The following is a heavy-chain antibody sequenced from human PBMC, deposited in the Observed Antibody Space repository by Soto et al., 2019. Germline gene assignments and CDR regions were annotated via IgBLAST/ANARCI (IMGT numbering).Heavy chain of an antibody. CDR2: IYYSAST. V-gene: IGHV4-39*01. Sequence: QLQLQESGPGLVKPSETLSLTCTVAGGSISSSSYSWGWIRQRPGKGLEWIGSIYYSASTHYNPSLKARVTTSVNTSKNRCSLTRSSVTAAEPAVYSCAGHGGVAVAIWGYGGQGTLVTVSS. CDR1: GGSISSSSYS. J-gene: IGHJ4*02. CDR3: AGHGGVAVAIWGY. D-gene: IGHD3-16*01.